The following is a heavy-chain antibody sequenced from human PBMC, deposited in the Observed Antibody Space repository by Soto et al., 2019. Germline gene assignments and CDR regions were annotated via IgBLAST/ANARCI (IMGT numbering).Heavy chain of an antibody. D-gene: IGHD2-2*01. CDR3: ARDKKLGYCSSTSCRGHYYGMDV. J-gene: IGHJ6*02. Sequence: SETLSLTCAVYGGSFSGYYWSWIRQPPGKGLEWIGEINHSGSTNYNPSLKSRVTISVDTSKNQFSLKLSSVTAADTAVYYCARDKKLGYCSSTSCRGHYYGMDVWGQGTTVTVS. CDR2: INHSGST. V-gene: IGHV4-34*01. CDR1: GGSFSGYY.